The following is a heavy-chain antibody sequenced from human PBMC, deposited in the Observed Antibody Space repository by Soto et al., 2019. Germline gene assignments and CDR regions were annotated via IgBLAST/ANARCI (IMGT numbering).Heavy chain of an antibody. CDR1: GGSISSGGYY. CDR3: ARDGRGDCTNGVCRKGDYFDY. J-gene: IGHJ4*02. V-gene: IGHV4-31*03. D-gene: IGHD2-8*01. CDR2: IYYSGST. Sequence: QVQLQESGPGLVKPSQTLSLTCTVSGGSISSGGYYWSWIRQHPGKGLEWIGYIYYSGSTYYNPSLKSRVTISVDTSKNQFSLKLSSVTAADTAVYYCARDGRGDCTNGVCRKGDYFDYWGQGTLVTVSS.